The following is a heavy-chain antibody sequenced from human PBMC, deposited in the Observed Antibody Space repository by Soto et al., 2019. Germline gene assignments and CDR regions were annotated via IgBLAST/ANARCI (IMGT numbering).Heavy chain of an antibody. D-gene: IGHD4-17*01. Sequence: EVQLVESGGGLVQPGGSLRLSCAASGFTFSSYWMYWVRQAPGKGLVWVSRINSDGSSTSYADSVKGRFTISRDNAKNTLYLQMNSLRAEDTAVYYCVREYCDYPPSDYWGQGTLVTVSS. J-gene: IGHJ4*02. CDR3: VREYCDYPPSDY. CDR1: GFTFSSYW. V-gene: IGHV3-74*01. CDR2: INSDGSST.